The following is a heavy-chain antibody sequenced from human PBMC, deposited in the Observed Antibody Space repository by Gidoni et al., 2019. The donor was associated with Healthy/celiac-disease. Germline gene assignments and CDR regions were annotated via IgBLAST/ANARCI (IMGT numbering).Heavy chain of an antibody. V-gene: IGHV3-21*01. Sequence: LEWVSSISSSSSYIYYADSVKGRFTISRDNAKNSLYLQMNSLRAEDTAVYYCATSTVVTPDDYWGQGTLVTVSS. CDR3: ATSTVVTPDDY. J-gene: IGHJ4*02. CDR2: ISSSSSYI. D-gene: IGHD4-17*01.